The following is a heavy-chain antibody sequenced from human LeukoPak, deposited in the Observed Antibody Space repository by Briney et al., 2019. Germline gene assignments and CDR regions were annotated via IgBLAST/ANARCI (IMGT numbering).Heavy chain of an antibody. V-gene: IGHV4-59*01. J-gene: IGHJ5*02. D-gene: IGHD3-3*01. Sequence: SETLSLTCTVSGGSISSYYWSWIRQPPGKGLEWIGHIYYSGSTNYNPSLKSRVTISVDTSKNQFSLKLSSVTAADTAVYYCARVDTYDFWSGLDNWFDPWGQGTLVTVSS. CDR1: GGSISSYY. CDR3: ARVDTYDFWSGLDNWFDP. CDR2: IYYSGST.